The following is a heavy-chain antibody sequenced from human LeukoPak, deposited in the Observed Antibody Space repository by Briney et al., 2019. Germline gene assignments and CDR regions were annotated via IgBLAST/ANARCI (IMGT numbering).Heavy chain of an antibody. D-gene: IGHD2-2*02. J-gene: IGHJ5*02. CDR3: AKDQYCSTTSCYTGEPWFDP. CDR2: IWYDESIE. CDR1: GFTFRSYG. V-gene: IGHV3-33*06. Sequence: GGSLRLSCAPSGFTFRSYGMHWVRQAPGKGLEWVAVIWYDESIEYYSASVKGRFTISRDNFKDTLYLQMHSLRAEDTAVYYCAKDQYCSTTSCYTGEPWFDPWGQGTLVTVSS.